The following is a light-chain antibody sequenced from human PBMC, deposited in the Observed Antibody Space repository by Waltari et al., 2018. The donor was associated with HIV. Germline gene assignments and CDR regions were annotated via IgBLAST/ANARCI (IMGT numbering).Light chain of an antibody. CDR3: QQYDSPPWT. Sequence: EIVLTQSPGTLSLSPGERATLSCRASQSFSSSFVAWYQQKVGQAPRLLIHGALTRATGITERFSGSGSGTDFTLTISRLEPEDFAVYYCQQYDSPPWTFGQGTKVEIK. CDR2: GAL. J-gene: IGKJ1*01. CDR1: QSFSSSF. V-gene: IGKV3-20*01.